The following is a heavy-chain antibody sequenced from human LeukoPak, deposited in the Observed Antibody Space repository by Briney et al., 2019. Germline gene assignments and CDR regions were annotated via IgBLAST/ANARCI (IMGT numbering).Heavy chain of an antibody. CDR2: MNPNSGNT. J-gene: IGHJ3*02. CDR1: GYTFTSYD. V-gene: IGHV1-8*01. D-gene: IGHD6-19*01. CDR3: ASLAVAGTEHAFDI. Sequence: ASVKVSCKASGYTFTSYDINWVRQASGQGLEWMGWMNPNSGNTGYAQKFQGRVTMTRNTSISTAYMELSSLRSEDTAVYYCASLAVAGTEHAFDIWGQGTMVTVSS.